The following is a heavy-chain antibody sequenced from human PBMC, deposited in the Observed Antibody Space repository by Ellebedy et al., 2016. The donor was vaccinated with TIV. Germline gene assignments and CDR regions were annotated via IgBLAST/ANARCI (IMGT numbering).Heavy chain of an antibody. V-gene: IGHV3-11*05. CDR1: GFTFSDYY. D-gene: IGHD5-18*01. CDR3: AREKDRAAMVDY. CDR2: ISSSSSYT. Sequence: GESLKISXAASGFTFSDYYMSWIRQAPGKGLEWVSYISSSSSYTNYADSVKGRFTISRDNAKNSLYLQMNSLRAEDTAVYYCAREKDRAAMVDYWGQGTLVTVSS. J-gene: IGHJ4*02.